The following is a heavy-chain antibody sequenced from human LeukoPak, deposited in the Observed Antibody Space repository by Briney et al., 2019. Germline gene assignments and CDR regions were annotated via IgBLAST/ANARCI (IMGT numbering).Heavy chain of an antibody. CDR3: AREGQWLPGFDY. CDR1: GGPISSYY. V-gene: IGHV4-59*01. J-gene: IGHJ4*02. CDR2: IYYSGST. Sequence: SETLSLTCTVSGGPISSYYWSWIRQPPGKGLEWIGYIYYSGSTNYNPSLKSRVTISVDTSKNQFSLKLSSVTAADTAVYYCAREGQWLPGFDYWGQGTLVTVSS. D-gene: IGHD6-19*01.